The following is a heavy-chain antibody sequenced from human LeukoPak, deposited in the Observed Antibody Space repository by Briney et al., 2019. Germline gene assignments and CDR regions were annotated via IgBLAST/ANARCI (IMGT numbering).Heavy chain of an antibody. J-gene: IGHJ6*03. CDR1: GYTFTGYY. CDR3: ARDPPPHSSSYWGSYSYYYIDV. V-gene: IGHV1-2*06. D-gene: IGHD3-22*01. Sequence: GASVKVSCKASGYTFTGYYIHWVRQAPGQGLEWMGRINPNSGDTNYAQKFQGRVTTTRDTSISTAYMELSSLRSDDTAVYYCARDPPPHSSSYWGSYSYYYIDVWGKGTAVTVSS. CDR2: INPNSGDT.